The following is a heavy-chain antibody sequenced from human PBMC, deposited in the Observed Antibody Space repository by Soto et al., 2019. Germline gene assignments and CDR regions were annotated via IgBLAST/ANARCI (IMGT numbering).Heavy chain of an antibody. V-gene: IGHV1-8*01. CDR2: MNPNSGNT. Sequence: ASVKVSCKASGYTFTSYDINWVRQATGQGLEWMGWMNPNSGNTGYAQKFQGRVTMTRNTSISTAYMELSSLRSEDTAVYYCARARDYDFWSGYPQDYYMDVWGKGTTVTVSS. CDR3: ARARDYDFWSGYPQDYYMDV. D-gene: IGHD3-3*01. CDR1: GYTFTSYD. J-gene: IGHJ6*03.